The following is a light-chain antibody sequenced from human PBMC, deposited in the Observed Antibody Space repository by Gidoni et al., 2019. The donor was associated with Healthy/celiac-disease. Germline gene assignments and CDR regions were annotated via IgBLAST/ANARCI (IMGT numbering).Light chain of an antibody. Sequence: DIQLPQSPSFLSASVGDRVTITCRASQGISSYLAWYQQKPGKAPKLLIDAASTLQSGVPSRFSGSGSGTEFTLTISSLQPEDFATDYCQQLNSYPPYTFGQGTKLEIK. CDR1: QGISSY. CDR3: QQLNSYPPYT. V-gene: IGKV1-9*01. CDR2: AAS. J-gene: IGKJ2*01.